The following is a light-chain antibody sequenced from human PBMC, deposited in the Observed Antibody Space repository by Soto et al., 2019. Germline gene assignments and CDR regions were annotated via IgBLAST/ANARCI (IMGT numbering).Light chain of an antibody. CDR1: SSNIGDNY. Sequence: QSALTQPPSVSAAPGQTVTISCSGTSSNIGDNYVSWYRQLPGTAPKLLIYDNYKRPSGIPDRFSGSKSGTSTTLGITGLQTGDEADYYCGTWDTSLSVWVFGGGTKLTVL. CDR2: DNY. J-gene: IGLJ3*02. CDR3: GTWDTSLSVWV. V-gene: IGLV1-51*01.